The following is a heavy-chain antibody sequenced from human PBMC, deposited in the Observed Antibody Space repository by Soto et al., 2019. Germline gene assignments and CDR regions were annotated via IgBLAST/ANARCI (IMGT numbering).Heavy chain of an antibody. CDR3: AKDTSSSWYNDFDY. CDR2: ISWNSGSI. D-gene: IGHD6-13*01. CDR1: GFTFDDYA. V-gene: IGHV3-9*01. J-gene: IGHJ4*02. Sequence: EVQLVESGGGLVQPGRSLRLSCAASGFTFDDYAMHWVRQAPGKGLEWVSGISWNSGSIGYADSVKGRFTISRDNAKNYLYLQMNSLRAEDTALYYCAKDTSSSWYNDFDYWGQGTLVTVSS.